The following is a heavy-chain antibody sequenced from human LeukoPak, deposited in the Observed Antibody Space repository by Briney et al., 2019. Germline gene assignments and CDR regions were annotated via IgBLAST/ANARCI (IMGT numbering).Heavy chain of an antibody. J-gene: IGHJ4*02. CDR2: IKQDGSEK. V-gene: IGHV3-7*03. CDR3: ASGLELDY. CDR1: GFTFSIYW. Sequence: PGGSLRLSCAASGFTFSIYWMRWVRQAPGKGLEWVANIKQDGSEKNYVDSVKGRFTISRDNAKNSLYLQMNSLRAEDTAVYYCASGLELDYWGQGTLVTVSS.